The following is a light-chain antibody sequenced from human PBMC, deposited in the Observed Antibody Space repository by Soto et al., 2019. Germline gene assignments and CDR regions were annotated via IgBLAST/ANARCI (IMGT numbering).Light chain of an antibody. CDR1: SSDVGRYNF. Sequence: QSVLTQPASVSGSPGQSITISCAGTSSDVGRYNFVSWYQQHPGKVPKLMIFEVTKRPSGVSDRFSGSKSGNTASLTISGLQTDDEADYYCCSDVGGGVYVFGTGTKVTVL. V-gene: IGLV2-23*02. CDR2: EVT. CDR3: CSDVGGGVYV. J-gene: IGLJ1*01.